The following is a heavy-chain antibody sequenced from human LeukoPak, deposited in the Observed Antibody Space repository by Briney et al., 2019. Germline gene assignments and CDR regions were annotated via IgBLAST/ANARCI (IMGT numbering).Heavy chain of an antibody. CDR2: ISGYNGYT. CDR3: ARMMTPRHYYDRSGYYYGAFDI. Sequence: ASVKVSCKASGYTFTSFYMYWVRQAPGQGLEWMGWISGYNGYTNYAQKLQGRVTMTTDTSTSTAYMELRSLRSDDTAVYYCARMMTPRHYYDRSGYYYGAFDIWGQGTMVTVSS. J-gene: IGHJ3*02. V-gene: IGHV1-18*04. D-gene: IGHD3-22*01. CDR1: GYTFTSFY.